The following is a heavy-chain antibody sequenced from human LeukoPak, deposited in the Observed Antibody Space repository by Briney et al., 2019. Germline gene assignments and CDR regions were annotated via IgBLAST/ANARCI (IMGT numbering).Heavy chain of an antibody. CDR2: IKSNADGATT. V-gene: IGHV3-15*07. Sequence: PGGSLDLSWAASGFNFNNAWMNWVRQPPGKGLQWVGRIKSNADGATTDYIAPVKGRFFISRDDSKNMLYLQMSSLQIKDTAMYHCTSHYGSGGFWGQGTLVTVSS. D-gene: IGHD3-10*01. CDR3: TSHYGSGGF. J-gene: IGHJ4*02. CDR1: GFNFNNAW.